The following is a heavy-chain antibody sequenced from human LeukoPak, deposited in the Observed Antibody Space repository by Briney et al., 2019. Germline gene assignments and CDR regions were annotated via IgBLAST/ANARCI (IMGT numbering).Heavy chain of an antibody. CDR3: AKISVTGKTDY. D-gene: IGHD6-19*01. CDR2: IYYSGNT. V-gene: IGHV4-61*08. CDR1: GGSVSSGDYY. Sequence: PSETLSLTCTVSGGSVSSGDYYWSWIRQPPGKGLEWIGYIYYSGNTNYNPSLKSRVTISVDTSKNQFSLKLSSVTAAGTAVYYCAKISVTGKTDYWGQGTLVTVSS. J-gene: IGHJ4*02.